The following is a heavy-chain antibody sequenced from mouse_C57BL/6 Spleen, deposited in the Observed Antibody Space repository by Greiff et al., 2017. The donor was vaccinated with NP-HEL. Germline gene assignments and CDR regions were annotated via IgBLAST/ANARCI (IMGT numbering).Heavy chain of an antibody. Sequence: QVQLQQPGAELVRPGSSVKLSCKASGYTFTSYWMDWVKQRPGQGLEWIGNIYPSDSETHYNQKFKDKATLTVDKSSSTAYMQLSSLTSEDSAVYYCARALYDYDGFDYWGKGTTLTVSS. CDR1: GYTFTSYW. V-gene: IGHV1-61*01. J-gene: IGHJ2*01. D-gene: IGHD2-4*01. CDR3: ARALYDYDGFDY. CDR2: IYPSDSET.